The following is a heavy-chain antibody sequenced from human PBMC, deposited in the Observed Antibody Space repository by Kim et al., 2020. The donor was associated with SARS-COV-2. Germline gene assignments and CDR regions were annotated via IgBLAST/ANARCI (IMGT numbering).Heavy chain of an antibody. CDR3: ARDVAGSLDYYDTSGYDGRSWEQ. D-gene: IGHD3-22*01. Sequence: GGSLRLSCAASGFIFTKYWMNWVRQAPGKGLEWVANIKQDGTDKYYVDSVKGRFIISRDNAKNSLYLQMNSLRAEDTAVYYCARDVAGSLDYYDTSGYDGRSWEQWGQGTLVTVSS. J-gene: IGHJ4*02. CDR1: GFIFTKYW. V-gene: IGHV3-7*01. CDR2: IKQDGTDK.